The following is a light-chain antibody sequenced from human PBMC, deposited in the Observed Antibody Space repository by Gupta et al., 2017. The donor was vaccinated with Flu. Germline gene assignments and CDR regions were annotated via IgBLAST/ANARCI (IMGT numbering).Light chain of an antibody. J-gene: IGLJ3*02. V-gene: IGLV3-19*01. CDR2: DKN. CDR1: SIGNYS. CDR3: DSRDSSGNHLV. Sequence: TVSITCRGDSIGNYSVSWYQQKTGQAPVLVLYDKNNRPSGIPDRFSGSSSGNTASLTITGAQAEDEADYYCDSRDSSGNHLVFGGGTKLTVL.